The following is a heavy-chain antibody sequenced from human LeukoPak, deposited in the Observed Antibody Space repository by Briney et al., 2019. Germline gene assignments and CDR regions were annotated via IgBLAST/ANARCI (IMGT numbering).Heavy chain of an antibody. D-gene: IGHD4-23*01. CDR2: IYYSGST. CDR3: ARVYYGGNRGSDY. V-gene: IGHV4-39*07. CDR1: GGSISSSSYY. Sequence: SETLSLTCTVSGGSISSSSYYWGWIRQPPGKGLEWIGSIYYSGSTYYNPSLKSRVTISVDTSKNPFSLKLSSVTAADTAVYYCARVYYGGNRGSDYWGQGTLVTVSS. J-gene: IGHJ4*02.